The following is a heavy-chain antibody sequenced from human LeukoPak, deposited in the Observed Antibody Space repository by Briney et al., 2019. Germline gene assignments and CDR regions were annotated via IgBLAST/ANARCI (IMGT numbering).Heavy chain of an antibody. V-gene: IGHV3-53*01. CDR1: GLTVTSNY. CDR3: ARVAFRSSSYISGIDY. J-gene: IGHJ4*02. D-gene: IGHD1-20*01. Sequence: GGSLRLSCAASGLTVTSNYMSWVRQAPGKGLEWVSVIYSGGSTYYADSVKGRFTISRDNSKNTLYLQMNNLRAEDTDVYYCARVAFRSSSYISGIDYWGQGTLVTVSS. CDR2: IYSGGST.